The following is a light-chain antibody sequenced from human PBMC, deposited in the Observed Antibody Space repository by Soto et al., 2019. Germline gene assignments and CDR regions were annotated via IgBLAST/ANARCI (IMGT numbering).Light chain of an antibody. V-gene: IGLV3-25*02. CDR2: KDT. CDR1: DLPKQF. Sequence: SYELTQPSSVSVSPGETARINCSGDDLPKQFAYWYRQKPGQAPILVIYKDTERPSGIPAQFSGSSSGTTVALTIADVQAEDEAHYYCQSTDSNSAWIFGGGTKLTVL. CDR3: QSTDSNSAWI. J-gene: IGLJ2*01.